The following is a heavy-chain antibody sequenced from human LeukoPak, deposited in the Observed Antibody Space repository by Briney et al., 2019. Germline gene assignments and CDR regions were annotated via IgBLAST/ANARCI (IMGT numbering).Heavy chain of an antibody. CDR3: ARGADYVYGLLNYYFDY. CDR2: INPNSGGT. J-gene: IGHJ4*02. D-gene: IGHD5-12*01. V-gene: IGHV1-2*02. Sequence: ASVKVSCKASGYTFTGYYIHWVRQAPGQGLGWVGWINPNSGGTNYAQKFQGRVTMTRDTSISTAYMELSRLRSDDTAVYYCARGADYVYGLLNYYFDYWGQGTLVTVSS. CDR1: GYTFTGYY.